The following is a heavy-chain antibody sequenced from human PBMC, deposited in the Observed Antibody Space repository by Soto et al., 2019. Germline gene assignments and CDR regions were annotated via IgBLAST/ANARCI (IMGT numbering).Heavy chain of an antibody. V-gene: IGHV5-51*03. J-gene: IGHJ6*02. CDR2: IYPGDSDT. D-gene: IGHD6-13*01. Sequence: EVQLVQSGAEVKKPGDSLKISCKGSGYSFTSYWIGWVRQMPGKGLESMGIIYPGDSDTRYSPSFKGQVTISADKSISTAYLQWSSLKASETCMYYWATWGGGQKQQPPKYYYGMDVWGQGTTVTVSS. CDR3: ATWGGGQKQQPPKYYYGMDV. CDR1: GYSFTSYW.